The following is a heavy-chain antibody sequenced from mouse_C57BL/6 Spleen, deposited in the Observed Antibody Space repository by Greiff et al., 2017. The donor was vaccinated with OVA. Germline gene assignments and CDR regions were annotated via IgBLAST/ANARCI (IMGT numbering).Heavy chain of an antibody. CDR3: ARGYYGGNWYFDV. V-gene: IGHV1-7*01. CDR1: GYTFTSYW. D-gene: IGHD1-1*01. Sequence: VQLQESGAELAKPGASVKLSCKASGYTFTSYWMHWVKQRPGQGLEWIGNINPSSGYTKYNQKFKDKATLTADKSSSTAYMQLSSLTYEDSAVDYCARGYYGGNWYFDVWGTGTTVTVSS. CDR2: INPSSGYT. J-gene: IGHJ1*03.